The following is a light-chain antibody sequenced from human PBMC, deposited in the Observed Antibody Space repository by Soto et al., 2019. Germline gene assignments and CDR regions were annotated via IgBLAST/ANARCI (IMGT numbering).Light chain of an antibody. CDR1: RSNVGSYNF. V-gene: IGLV2-23*02. J-gene: IGLJ3*02. Sequence: QSVLTQPASVSGSPGQSIDISCTGTRSNVGSYNFVSWHQQHPGKAPKLIIFEVTNRASGVSTRFSGSKSGNTASLTISGLQADDEADYFCCSYAGNSTLVFGGGTKVTVL. CDR3: CSYAGNSTLV. CDR2: EVT.